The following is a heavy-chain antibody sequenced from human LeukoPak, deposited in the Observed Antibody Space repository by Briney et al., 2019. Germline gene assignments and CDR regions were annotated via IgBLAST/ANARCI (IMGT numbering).Heavy chain of an antibody. V-gene: IGHV4-39*01. CDR2: IYYSGST. D-gene: IGHD5-18*01. J-gene: IGHJ4*02. Sequence: SETLSLTCTVSGGSISSSSYYWGWIRQPPGKGLEWIGSIYYSGSTYYNPSLKSRVTISVDTSKNQFSLKLSSVTAAGTAVYYCARQRRIQLWSVGFDYWGQGTLVTVSS. CDR1: GGSISSSSYY. CDR3: ARQRRIQLWSVGFDY.